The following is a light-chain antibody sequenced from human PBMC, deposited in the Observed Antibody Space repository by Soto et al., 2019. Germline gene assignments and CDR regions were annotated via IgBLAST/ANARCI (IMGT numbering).Light chain of an antibody. CDR1: QSVSSN. V-gene: IGKV3-15*01. CDR3: QQYNNWTVT. CDR2: GAS. J-gene: IGKJ3*01. Sequence: EIVMTQSPATLYVSPGERATLSCRASQSVSSNLAWYQQKPGQAPRLLIYGASTRATGIPARFSGSWSGTEFTLTISSLQSEDFAVYYCQQYNNWTVTFGPGTKVDIK.